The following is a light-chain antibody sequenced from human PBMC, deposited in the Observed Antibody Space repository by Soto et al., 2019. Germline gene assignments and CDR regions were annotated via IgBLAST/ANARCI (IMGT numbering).Light chain of an antibody. Sequence: QSVLTQPPSASGTPGQRVTISCSGSSANSGNFYVYWYQQLPGTAPKLLIYKNNQRPLGVPDRFSGSKSGTSASLAISGLRSKDEADYYCAAWDDSLSGPGVFGGGTQLTVL. J-gene: IGLJ7*01. CDR1: SANSGNFY. V-gene: IGLV1-47*01. CDR3: AAWDDSLSGPGV. CDR2: KNN.